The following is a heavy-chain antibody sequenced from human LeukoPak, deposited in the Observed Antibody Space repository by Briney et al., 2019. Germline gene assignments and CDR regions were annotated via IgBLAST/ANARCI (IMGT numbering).Heavy chain of an antibody. J-gene: IGHJ4*02. CDR2: IYYSGST. Sequence: SETLSLTCTVSGGPLSSYYWSWIRQPPGKGLEWNGYIYYSGSTNYNPSLKSRVTIPVDTSKNQFSLKLSSVTAADTAVYYCARVLYSMSIDYWGQGTLVTVSS. V-gene: IGHV4-59*01. CDR3: ARVLYSMSIDY. CDR1: GGPLSSYY. D-gene: IGHD2-8*01.